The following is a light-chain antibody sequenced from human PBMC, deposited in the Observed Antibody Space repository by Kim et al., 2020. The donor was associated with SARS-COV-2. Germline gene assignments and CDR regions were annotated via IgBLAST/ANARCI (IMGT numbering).Light chain of an antibody. CDR3: QAWDSSTVV. J-gene: IGLJ2*01. Sequence: SYELTQPPSVSVSPGQTATITCSGDKLGDTYACWYQQKPGQFPVLVIYQDSKRPSGIPERFSGSNSGNTATLTISWTQAIDEADYYCQAWDSSTVVFGGG. V-gene: IGLV3-1*01. CDR1: KLGDTY. CDR2: QDS.